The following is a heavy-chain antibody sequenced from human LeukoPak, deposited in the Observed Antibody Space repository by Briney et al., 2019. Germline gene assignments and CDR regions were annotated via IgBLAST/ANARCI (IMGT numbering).Heavy chain of an antibody. CDR2: TYYSGST. D-gene: IGHD3-10*01. Sequence: SETLSLTCTVSGGSISSYYWSWIRQPPGKGLEWIGYTYYSGSTNYNPSLKSRVTISVDTSKNQFSLKLSSVTAADTAVYYCARGRGGSGSFPFDYWGQGTLVTVSS. J-gene: IGHJ4*02. CDR1: GGSISSYY. CDR3: ARGRGGSGSFPFDY. V-gene: IGHV4-59*01.